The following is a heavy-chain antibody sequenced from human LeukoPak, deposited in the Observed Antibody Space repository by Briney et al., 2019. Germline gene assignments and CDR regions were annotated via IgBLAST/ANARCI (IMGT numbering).Heavy chain of an antibody. CDR2: IKQDGSEK. CDR3: ASRQWLYYFDY. Sequence: GGSLRLSCAASGFTFSSYWMNWVRQAPGKGLEWVANIKQDGSEKYYVDSVKGRFTISRDNAKNSLYLQMNSLRAEDTAVYYCASRQWLYYFDYWGQGTLVTVSS. D-gene: IGHD3-22*01. CDR1: GFTFSSYW. V-gene: IGHV3-7*03. J-gene: IGHJ4*02.